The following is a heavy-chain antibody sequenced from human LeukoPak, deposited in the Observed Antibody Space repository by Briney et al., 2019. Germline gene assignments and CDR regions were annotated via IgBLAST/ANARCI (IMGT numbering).Heavy chain of an antibody. CDR3: ARALRSYYYGSGSYY. D-gene: IGHD3-10*01. J-gene: IGHJ4*02. CDR2: INPSGGST. CDR1: GYTFTSYY. Sequence: ASVNVSCKASGYTFTSYYMHWVRQAPGQGLEWMGIINPSGGSTSYAQKFQGRVTMTRDTSTSTVYMELSSLRSEDTAVYYCARALRSYYYGSGSYYWGQGTLVTVSS. V-gene: IGHV1-46*01.